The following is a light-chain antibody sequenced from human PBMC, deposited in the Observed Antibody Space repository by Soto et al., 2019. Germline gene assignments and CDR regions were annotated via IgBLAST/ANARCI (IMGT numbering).Light chain of an antibody. J-gene: IGKJ5*01. CDR3: QQYSNWPIT. Sequence: EIVLTQSPATLSLSPGERATLSCGASQSVSSYLAWYQQKPGQAPRRLIYDASNRATGIPARFSGSGSGTEFTLTISSLQSEDFAVYFCQQYSNWPITFGQGTRLEIK. CDR2: DAS. CDR1: QSVSSY. V-gene: IGKV3-11*01.